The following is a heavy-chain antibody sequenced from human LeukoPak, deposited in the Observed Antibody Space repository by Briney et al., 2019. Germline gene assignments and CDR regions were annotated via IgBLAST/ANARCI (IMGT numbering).Heavy chain of an antibody. CDR1: GGTFSSYA. Sequence: SVKVSCKASGGTFSSYAISWGRQAPGQGLEWMGGIIPIFGTANYAQKFQGRVTITADESTSTAYMELSSLRSEDTAVYYCARTYDSSGYYYSFDYWGQGTLVAVSS. CDR3: ARTYDSSGYYYSFDY. CDR2: IIPIFGTA. D-gene: IGHD3-22*01. J-gene: IGHJ4*02. V-gene: IGHV1-69*13.